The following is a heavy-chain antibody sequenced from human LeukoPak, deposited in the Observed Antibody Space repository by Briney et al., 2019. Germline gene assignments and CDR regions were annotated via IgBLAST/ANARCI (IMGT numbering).Heavy chain of an antibody. CDR1: GGSISSYY. CDR3: ARYRNGFDY. Sequence: SETLSLTCSVSGGSISSYYWSWIRQPPGKGLEWIGYIYYSGSTNYNPPLRSRVTISVDTSKNQFSLKLSSVTAADTAVYYCARYRNGFDYWGQGTLVTVSS. D-gene: IGHD1-1*01. V-gene: IGHV4-59*01. J-gene: IGHJ4*02. CDR2: IYYSGST.